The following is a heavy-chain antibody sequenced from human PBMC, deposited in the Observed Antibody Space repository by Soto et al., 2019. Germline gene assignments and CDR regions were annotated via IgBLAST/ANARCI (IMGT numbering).Heavy chain of an antibody. Sequence: ASVKVSCKASGYTFTGYYMHWVRQAPGQGLEWMGWINPNSGGTNYAQKFQGRVTMTRDTSISTAYVELSRLRSDDTAVYYCAREPGYCSSTSCYRYGMDVWGQGTTVTVSS. CDR2: INPNSGGT. J-gene: IGHJ6*02. V-gene: IGHV1-2*02. CDR1: GYTFTGYY. D-gene: IGHD2-2*01. CDR3: AREPGYCSSTSCYRYGMDV.